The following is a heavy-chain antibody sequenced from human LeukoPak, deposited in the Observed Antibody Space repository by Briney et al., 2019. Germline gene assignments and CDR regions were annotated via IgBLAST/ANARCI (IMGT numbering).Heavy chain of an antibody. V-gene: IGHV4-4*07. J-gene: IGHJ5*02. CDR2: IYTSGST. CDR3: AGKSSCWSNWFDP. Sequence: PWETLTLTCTASGCTISSYHWSWIRQPAGKGLEWIGRIYTSGSTNYNPSLKSRVPMSVDTSKNQFSLKLSSGTAADTTVYYCAGKSSCWSNWFDPWGQGTLVIVSS. CDR1: GCTISSYH. D-gene: IGHD6-13*01.